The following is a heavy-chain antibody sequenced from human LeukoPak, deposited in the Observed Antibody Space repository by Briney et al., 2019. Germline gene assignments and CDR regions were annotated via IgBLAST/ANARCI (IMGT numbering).Heavy chain of an antibody. Sequence: SETLSLTYTVSYFYSVYWWAWIRQSPGPGLQWMGTLNHYGNTFYNASLKSRLSVSVDTSKNQFFLKLTSMAAADTAVYYCARAWRNAAWYFDYWGHGILVTVSS. CDR3: ARAWRNAAWYFDY. CDR2: LNHYGNT. J-gene: IGHJ4*01. D-gene: IGHD6-13*01. CDR1: YFYSVYW. V-gene: IGHV4-38-2*02.